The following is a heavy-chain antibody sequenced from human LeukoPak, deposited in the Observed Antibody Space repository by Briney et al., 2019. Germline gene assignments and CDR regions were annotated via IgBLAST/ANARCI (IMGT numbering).Heavy chain of an antibody. D-gene: IGHD4-17*01. V-gene: IGHV3-53*01. J-gene: IGHJ4*02. CDR2: LYRDGST. CDR1: GFTFSSSY. CDR3: ARDSGDGDYEPLDY. Sequence: GGSLRLSCAASGFTFSSSYMTWVRQAPGKGLEWVSVLYRDGSTYYTDSVKGRFTISRDNSKNTLYLQMNSLRAEDTAVYYCARDSGDGDYEPLDYWGQGTQVTVSS.